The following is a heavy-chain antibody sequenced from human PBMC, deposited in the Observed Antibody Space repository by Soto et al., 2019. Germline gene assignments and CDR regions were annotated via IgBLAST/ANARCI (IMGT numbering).Heavy chain of an antibody. CDR3: ARGTFYYDSSGYRHFDY. V-gene: IGHV1-69*01. CDR1: GGTFSSYA. CDR2: IIPIFGTA. J-gene: IGHJ4*02. Sequence: QVQLVQSGAEVKKRGSSVKVSCKASGGTFSSYAITWVRQAPGQGLEWMGGIIPIFGTAKYAQKFQGRVTITADESTNTIYMELSSLRSEDTAVYYWARGTFYYDSSGYRHFDYWGQGTLVTVSS. D-gene: IGHD3-22*01.